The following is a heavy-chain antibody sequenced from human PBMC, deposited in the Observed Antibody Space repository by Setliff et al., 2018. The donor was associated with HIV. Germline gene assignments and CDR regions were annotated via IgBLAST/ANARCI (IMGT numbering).Heavy chain of an antibody. V-gene: IGHV1-69*05. CDR2: IIPLFGTA. Sequence: SVKVSCKASGGTFSSYAISWVRQAPRQGLEWMGGIIPLFGTANYAHKFQGRVTITTDKSTSTAYMDLSSLRSEDTAVYYCTTALGMTMAGNWFDPWGQGTLVTVSS. J-gene: IGHJ5*02. D-gene: IGHD6-19*01. CDR1: GGTFSSYA. CDR3: TTALGMTMAGNWFDP.